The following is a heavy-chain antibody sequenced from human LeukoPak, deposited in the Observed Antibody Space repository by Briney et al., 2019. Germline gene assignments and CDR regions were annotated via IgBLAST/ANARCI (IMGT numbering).Heavy chain of an antibody. CDR3: AKDHGSGSYYNLPDH. CDR1: GFTFSTYC. D-gene: IGHD3-10*01. J-gene: IGHJ4*02. V-gene: IGHV3-23*01. Sequence: QPGGSLRLSCAASGFTFSTYCMSWVRQAPGKGLEWVSGIGISGVTTYYADSVKGRFTISRDNSKNTLYLQMNSLRAEDTAFYYCAKDHGSGSYYNLPDHWGQGTLVTVSS. CDR2: IGISGVTT.